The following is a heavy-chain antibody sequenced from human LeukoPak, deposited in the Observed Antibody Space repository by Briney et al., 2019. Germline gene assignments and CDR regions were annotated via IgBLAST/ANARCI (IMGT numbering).Heavy chain of an antibody. Sequence: QAGGSLRLSCAASGFTFSSYGMHWVRQAPGKGLEWVAFIRYDGSNKYYADSVKGRFTISRDNSKNTLYLQMNSLRAEDTAVYYCAKERGGSGSYYFINGDNYFDYWGQGTLVTVSS. J-gene: IGHJ4*02. CDR1: GFTFSSYG. CDR2: IRYDGSNK. CDR3: AKERGGSGSYYFINGDNYFDY. D-gene: IGHD1-26*01. V-gene: IGHV3-30*02.